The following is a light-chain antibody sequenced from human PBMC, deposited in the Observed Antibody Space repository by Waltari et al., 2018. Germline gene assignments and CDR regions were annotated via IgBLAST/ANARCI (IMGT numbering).Light chain of an antibody. J-gene: IGKJ4*01. CDR2: HAS. V-gene: IGKV3D-15*01. CDR1: QSIATD. Sequence: EVVMTQSPATLSLSPGERATLSCRASQSIATDLAWYQHKPGPAPRILIYHASTRATAIPARFRGSGSGTDFTLTSSGLQADDSAVYYCQQYNRRPPLTFCAGTKVEI. CDR3: QQYNRRPPLT.